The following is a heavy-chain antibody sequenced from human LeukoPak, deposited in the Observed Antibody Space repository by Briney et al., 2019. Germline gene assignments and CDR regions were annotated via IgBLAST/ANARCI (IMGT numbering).Heavy chain of an antibody. Sequence: GASVKVSCKASGGTFSSYAISWVRQAPGQGLEWMGGIIPIFGTANYAQKLQGRVTMTTDTSTSTAYMELRSLRSDDTAVYYCARDRVSGSYSYWGQGTLVTVSS. D-gene: IGHD1-26*01. CDR1: GGTFSSYA. V-gene: IGHV1-69*05. CDR2: IIPIFGTA. J-gene: IGHJ4*02. CDR3: ARDRVSGSYSY.